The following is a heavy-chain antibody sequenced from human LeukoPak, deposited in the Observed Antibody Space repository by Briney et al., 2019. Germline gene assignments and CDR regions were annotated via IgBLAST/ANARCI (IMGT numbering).Heavy chain of an antibody. J-gene: IGHJ4*02. CDR1: GFTFSSYS. Sequence: GGSLRLSCAASGFTFSSYSMNWVRQAPGKGLEWVSSISSSSSYIYYADSVKGRFTISRDNAKNSLYLQMNSLRAEDTTVYYCASQLMVADYWGQGTLVTVSS. CDR3: ASQLMVADY. V-gene: IGHV3-21*01. CDR2: ISSSSSYI. D-gene: IGHD2-8*01.